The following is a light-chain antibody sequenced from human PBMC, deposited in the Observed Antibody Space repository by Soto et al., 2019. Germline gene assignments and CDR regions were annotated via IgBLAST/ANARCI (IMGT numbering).Light chain of an antibody. J-gene: IGKJ2*01. CDR2: GAS. CDR1: QSVSSSY. Sequence: DIVLTQSPGTLSLSPGERATLSCRASQSVSSSYLAWYQQKPGQAPRLLIYGASSRATGISDRFSGSGSGTDFTLTINRLETEDFAVYYCQQYGSSSYTFGQGTKLEIK. V-gene: IGKV3-20*01. CDR3: QQYGSSSYT.